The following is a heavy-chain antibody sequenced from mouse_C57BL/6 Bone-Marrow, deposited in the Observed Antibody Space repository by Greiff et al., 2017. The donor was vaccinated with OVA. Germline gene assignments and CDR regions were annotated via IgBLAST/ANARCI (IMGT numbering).Heavy chain of an antibody. J-gene: IGHJ3*01. CDR2: ISYDGSN. CDR1: GYSITSGYY. CDR3: ARVPIYYDCSWFAY. D-gene: IGHD2-4*01. Sequence: EVKLQESGPGLVKPSQSLSLTCSVTGYSITSGYYWNWIRQFPGNKLEWMGYISYDGSNNYNPSLKNRISITRDTSKNQFFLKLNSVTTEDTATYYCARVPIYYDCSWFAYWGQGTLVTVSA. V-gene: IGHV3-6*01.